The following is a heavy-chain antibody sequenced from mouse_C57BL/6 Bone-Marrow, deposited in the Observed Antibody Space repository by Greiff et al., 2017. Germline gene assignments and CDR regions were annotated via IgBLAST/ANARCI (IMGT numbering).Heavy chain of an antibody. Sequence: EVKLVESGPVLVKPGASVKMSCKASGYTFTDYYMNWVKQSHGKSLEWIGVINPYNGGTSYNQKFKGKATLTVDKSSSTAYMELNSLTSEDSAVYYCAESNTFYDGYFSWFAYWGQGTLVTVSA. CDR2: INPYNGGT. CDR1: GYTFTDYY. CDR3: AESNTFYDGYFSWFAY. V-gene: IGHV1-19*01. J-gene: IGHJ3*01. D-gene: IGHD2-3*01.